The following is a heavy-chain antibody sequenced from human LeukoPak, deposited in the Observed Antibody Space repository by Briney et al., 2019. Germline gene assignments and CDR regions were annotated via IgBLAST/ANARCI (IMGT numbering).Heavy chain of an antibody. CDR2: ISGSGGST. Sequence: EWVSAISGSGGSTYYAHSLKGRFTISRDNSKNTLYLQMNSLRAEDTAVYYCAKEPAMVDYWGQGTLVTVSS. CDR3: AKEPAMVDY. V-gene: IGHV3-23*01. J-gene: IGHJ4*02. D-gene: IGHD5-18*01.